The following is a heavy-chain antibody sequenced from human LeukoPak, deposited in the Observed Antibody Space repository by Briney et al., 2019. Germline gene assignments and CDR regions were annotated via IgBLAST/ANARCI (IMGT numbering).Heavy chain of an antibody. V-gene: IGHV3-30*18. J-gene: IGHJ4*02. CDR1: GFTFSSYG. D-gene: IGHD3-22*01. Sequence: GGSLRLSCAASGFTFSSYGMHWVRQAPGKGLEWVAVISYDGSNKYYADSVKSRFTISRDNSKNTLYLQMNSLRAEDTAVYYCAYDSSGYFDYWGQGTLVTVSS. CDR2: ISYDGSNK. CDR3: AYDSSGYFDY.